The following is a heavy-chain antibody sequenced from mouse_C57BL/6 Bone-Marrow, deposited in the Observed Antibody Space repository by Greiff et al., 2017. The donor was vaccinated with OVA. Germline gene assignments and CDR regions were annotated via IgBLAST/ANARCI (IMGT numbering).Heavy chain of an antibody. CDR2: ISYDGSN. V-gene: IGHV3-6*01. CDR3: ARPYYYASMDY. D-gene: IGHD1-1*01. CDR1: GYSITSGYY. J-gene: IGHJ4*01. Sequence: EVQLVESGPGLVKPSQSLSLTCSVTGYSITSGYYWNWIRQFPGNKLEWMGYISYDGSNNYNPSLKNRISITRDTSKNQFFLKLNSVTTEDTATYYCARPYYYASMDYWGQGTSVTVSS.